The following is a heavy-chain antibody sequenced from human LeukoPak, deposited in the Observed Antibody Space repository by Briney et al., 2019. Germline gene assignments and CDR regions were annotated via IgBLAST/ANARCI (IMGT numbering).Heavy chain of an antibody. V-gene: IGHV4-34*01. CDR2: INHSGST. D-gene: IGHD5-18*01. J-gene: IGHJ4*02. CDR1: GGSFSGYY. CDR3: ARGQTGYSYGYGWSLDY. Sequence: PSETLSLTCAVYGGSFSGYYWSWIRQPPGKGLEWIGEINHSGSTNYNPSLKSRVTISVDTSKNQFSLKLSSVTAADTAVYYCARGQTGYSYGYGWSLDYWGQGTLVTVSS.